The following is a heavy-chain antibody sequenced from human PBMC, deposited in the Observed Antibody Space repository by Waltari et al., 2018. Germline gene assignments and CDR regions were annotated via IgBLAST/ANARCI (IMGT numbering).Heavy chain of an antibody. CDR1: GGTFSIHA. D-gene: IGHD2-2*01. CDR2: VIPSFGTV. CDR3: ASGAGYCSSSNCPHDAFNV. J-gene: IGHJ3*01. V-gene: IGHV1-69*01. Sequence: QVQLMQSGAEVKKPGSSVKVSCKASGGTFSIHAISWVRRAPGQGLEWLGXVIPSFGTVNYAKRFKGRVTITAAESTSTIYMELHTLRSEDTAVYYCASGAGYCSSSNCPHDAFNVWGQGTMVTVSS.